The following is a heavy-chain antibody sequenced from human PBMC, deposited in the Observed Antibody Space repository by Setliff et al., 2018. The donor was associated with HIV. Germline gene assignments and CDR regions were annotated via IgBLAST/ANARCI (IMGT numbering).Heavy chain of an antibody. J-gene: IGHJ4*02. CDR1: GGSISNYY. D-gene: IGHD3-9*01. Sequence: PSETLSLTCSVSGGSISNYYWGWIRQSAGKGLEWIGRVYNSGSSDSNPSLKSRVTISVDTSKNQFSLKLNTVTAADTAVYYCARASKLRYFDWLLYGEYYFDYWGQGTLVTSPQ. CDR3: ARASKLRYFDWLLYGEYYFDY. V-gene: IGHV4-4*07. CDR2: VYNSGSS.